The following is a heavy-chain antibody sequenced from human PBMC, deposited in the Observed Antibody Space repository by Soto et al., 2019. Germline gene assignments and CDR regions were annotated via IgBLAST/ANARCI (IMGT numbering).Heavy chain of an antibody. V-gene: IGHV1-18*01. CDR2: ISAGNGNT. CDR1: GYTFTSYG. Sequence: ASVKVSCKASGYTFTSYGISWVRQAPGQGLEWMGWISAGNGNTKYAQKLQGRVTITTDTSTSTAYMELSRLTFDDTAVYYCAREYISSWFDYWGQGTLITVSS. D-gene: IGHD6-13*01. CDR3: AREYISSWFDY. J-gene: IGHJ4*02.